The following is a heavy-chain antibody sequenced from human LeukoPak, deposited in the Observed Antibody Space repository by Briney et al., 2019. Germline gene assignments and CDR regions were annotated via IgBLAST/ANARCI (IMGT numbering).Heavy chain of an antibody. CDR1: GGTFISYA. Sequence: ASVKVSCKASGGTFISYAISWVRQAPGQGLEWMGGIIPIFGTANYAQKFQGRVTITAGESTGTAYMELSSLRSEDTAVYYCARNAVPDRPFSGMDVWGKGTTVAVSS. V-gene: IGHV1-69*13. J-gene: IGHJ6*04. CDR2: IIPIFGTA. D-gene: IGHD2-2*01. CDR3: ARNAVPDRPFSGMDV.